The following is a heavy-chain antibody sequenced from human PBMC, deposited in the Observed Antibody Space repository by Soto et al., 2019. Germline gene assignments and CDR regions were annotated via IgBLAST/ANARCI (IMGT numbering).Heavy chain of an antibody. CDR2: IKPSGGST. J-gene: IGHJ4*02. CDR1: GYTFTNFY. CDR3: GRVGSGIDIVVVVAATWDYFDY. V-gene: IGHV1-46*03. D-gene: IGHD2-15*01. Sequence: GASVKVSCKASGYTFTNFYMHWVRQAPGQGLEWMGIIKPSGGSTSYAQKLQGRDTITRDTSTSTVYIEMSSLRSEDTTVYYYGRVGSGIDIVVVVAATWDYFDYWGQGTLVTVSS.